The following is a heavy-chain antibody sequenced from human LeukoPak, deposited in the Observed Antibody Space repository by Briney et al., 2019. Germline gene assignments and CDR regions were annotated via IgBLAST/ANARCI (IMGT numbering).Heavy chain of an antibody. CDR2: IKQDGSEK. V-gene: IGHV3-7*01. J-gene: IGHJ4*02. CDR1: GFTFSSYW. Sequence: GGSLRLSCAASGFTFSSYWMSWVRQAPGKGLEWVANIKQDGSEKYYVDSVKGRFTIPRDNAKNSLYLQMNSLRAEDTAVYYCAREGSYEEGLYYFDYWGQGTLVTVSS. CDR3: AREGSYEEGLYYFDY. D-gene: IGHD1-26*01.